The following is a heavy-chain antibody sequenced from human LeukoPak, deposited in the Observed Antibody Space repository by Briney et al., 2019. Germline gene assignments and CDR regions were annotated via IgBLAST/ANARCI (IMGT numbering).Heavy chain of an antibody. CDR2: IYYCET. D-gene: IGHD3-10*01. J-gene: IGHJ4*02. CDR1: GGSISSFY. V-gene: IGHV4-59*01. Sequence: SETLSLTCAVSGGSISSFYWIWIRQSPGRGGEWIGYIYYCETNYNPSLKGRVTISADPSKDQFSLKLTSVTAADSAVYYCAGGLKIYGSGYYFTYWGRGTLVTVSS. CDR3: AGGLKIYGSGYYFTY.